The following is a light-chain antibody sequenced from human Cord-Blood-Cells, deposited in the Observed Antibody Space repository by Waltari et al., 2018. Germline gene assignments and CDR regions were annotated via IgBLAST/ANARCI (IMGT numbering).Light chain of an antibody. J-gene: IGKJ2*01. CDR3: QQSYSTPYT. CDR1: QSISSY. V-gene: IGKV1-39*01. Sequence: VGDRVTITCRASQSISSYLNWYQQKPGKAPKLLIYAASSLQSGVPSRFSGSGSGTDFTLTISSRQPEDFATYYCQQSYSTPYTCGQGTKLAIK. CDR2: AAS.